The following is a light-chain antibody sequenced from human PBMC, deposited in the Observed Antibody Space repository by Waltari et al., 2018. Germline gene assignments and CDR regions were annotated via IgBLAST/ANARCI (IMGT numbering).Light chain of an antibody. CDR3: QSYDTSSRV. CDR1: SGSIASNY. Sequence: NFMLTQPHSLSESPGKTVTISCTRSSGSIASNYVQWFQQRPGSAPTTVIYEDNQRPSGAPDRFSGSNDPSSNSASLTMSGLTTEDEADYYCQSYDTSSRVFGGGTKLTVL. J-gene: IGLJ3*02. CDR2: EDN. V-gene: IGLV6-57*03.